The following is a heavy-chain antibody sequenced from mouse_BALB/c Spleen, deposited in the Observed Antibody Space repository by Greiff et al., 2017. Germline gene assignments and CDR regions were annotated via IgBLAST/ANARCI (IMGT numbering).Heavy chain of an antibody. CDR1: GYSITSDYV. J-gene: IGHJ1*01. V-gene: IGHV3-2*02. CDR2: ISYSGST. D-gene: IGHD1-1*01. CDR3: ARRTWYGSSFWYFDV. Sequence: VQLQQSGPGLVKPSQSLSLTCTVTGYSITSDYVRNWLRQLPGNQLEWMGYISYSGSTSYNPSLKSRISITRDTSKNQFFLQLTSVTTEDTATYYWARRTWYGSSFWYFDVWGAGTTVTVSA.